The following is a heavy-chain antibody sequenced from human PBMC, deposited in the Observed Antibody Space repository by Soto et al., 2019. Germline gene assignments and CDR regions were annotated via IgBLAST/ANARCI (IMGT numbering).Heavy chain of an antibody. CDR1: GGSFSGYY. Sequence: QVQLQQWGAGLLKPSETLSLTCAVYGGSFSGYYWSWIRQPPGKGLEWSGEINHSGSTNYNPSLTSRVTISVDTSKNQFSLKLSSVTAADTAVYYCARVTAAAWLYYYYGMDVWGQGTTVTVSS. V-gene: IGHV4-34*01. CDR3: ARVTAAAWLYYYYGMDV. D-gene: IGHD6-25*01. J-gene: IGHJ6*02. CDR2: INHSGST.